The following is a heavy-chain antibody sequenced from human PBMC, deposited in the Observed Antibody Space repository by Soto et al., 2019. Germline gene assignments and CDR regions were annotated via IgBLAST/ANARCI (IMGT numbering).Heavy chain of an antibody. Sequence: EVQLVESGGGLVTPGGSLRLSCVASGFTFNNVWMTWVRQAPGKGLEWVGHIKGETDGGTTDYAAPVKGRFTISRDDSTNTLFLQMSSLKTQDTGVYYCTTDPLSAMARGDGYFDYWGQGTLVTVSS. V-gene: IGHV3-15*01. CDR2: IKGETDGGTT. D-gene: IGHD5-18*01. CDR3: TTDPLSAMARGDGYFDY. CDR1: GFTFNNVW. J-gene: IGHJ4*02.